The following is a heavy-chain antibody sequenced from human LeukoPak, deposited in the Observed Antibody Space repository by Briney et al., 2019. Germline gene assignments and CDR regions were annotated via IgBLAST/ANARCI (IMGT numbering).Heavy chain of an antibody. CDR3: ARDPGIAVAEYFQH. V-gene: IGHV3-21*01. J-gene: IGHJ1*01. D-gene: IGHD6-19*01. CDR1: GFTLSSYS. Sequence: GGSLRLSCAASGFTLSSYSLNWVRQAPGKGLKWVSSISSSSSYIYYADSVKGRFTISRDNAKNSLYLQMNSLRAEDTAVYYCARDPGIAVAEYFQHWGQGTLVTVSS. CDR2: ISSSSSYI.